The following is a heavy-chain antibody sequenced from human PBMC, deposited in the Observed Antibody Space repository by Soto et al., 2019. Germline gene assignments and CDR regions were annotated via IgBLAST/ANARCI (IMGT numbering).Heavy chain of an antibody. Sequence: QVQLQESGPGLVKPSQTLSLTCTVSGGSISSGGYYWTWIRQHPGKGLEWIGYVYYTGSTYFNPSLKSRVTMSVDTSKNQFSLPLSSVTAADTAVYYCAREVVDYSYYGMDVWGQGTTVTVSS. V-gene: IGHV4-31*03. CDR3: AREVVDYSYYGMDV. J-gene: IGHJ6*02. CDR2: VYYTGST. CDR1: GGSISSGGYY. D-gene: IGHD2-15*01.